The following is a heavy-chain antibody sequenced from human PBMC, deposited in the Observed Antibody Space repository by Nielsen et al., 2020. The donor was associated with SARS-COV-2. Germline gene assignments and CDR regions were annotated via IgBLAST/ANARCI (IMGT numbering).Heavy chain of an antibody. V-gene: IGHV3-30*18. CDR2: ISYDGSNK. Sequence: GESLKISCAASGFTFSSYGMHWVRQAPGKGLEWVAVISYDGSNKYYADSVKGRFTISRDNSKNTLYLQMNSLRAEDTAVYYCAKDQSIAARLDAFDIWGQGTMVTVSS. J-gene: IGHJ3*02. CDR1: GFTFSSYG. CDR3: AKDQSIAARLDAFDI. D-gene: IGHD6-6*01.